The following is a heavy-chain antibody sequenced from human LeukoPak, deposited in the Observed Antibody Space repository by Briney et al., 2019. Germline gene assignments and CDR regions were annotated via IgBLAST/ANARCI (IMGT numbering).Heavy chain of an antibody. CDR1: GYTSTSYG. J-gene: IGHJ4*02. CDR3: ARGTGMEMPPFWSGYYPLDY. D-gene: IGHD3-3*01. Sequence: ASVKVSCKASGYTSTSYGISWVRQAPGQGLEWMGWISAYNGNTNYAQKLQGRVTMTTDTSTSTAYMELRSLRSDDTAVYYCARGTGMEMPPFWSGYYPLDYWGQGTLVTVSS. CDR2: ISAYNGNT. V-gene: IGHV1-18*01.